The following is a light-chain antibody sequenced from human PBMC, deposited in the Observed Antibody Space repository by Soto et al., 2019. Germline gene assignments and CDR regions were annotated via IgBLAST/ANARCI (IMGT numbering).Light chain of an antibody. V-gene: IGKV3-20*01. Sequence: ELVLTQSPGSLSLSPRERAPLSCRASQSVSSNHLAWYQQKPGQANRLLIYGASRRAAGIPDRFSGSGSGTDFTLTISRLEPEDFAVYYCQQYGGSTYTFGQGTKVDIK. CDR1: QSVSSNH. CDR3: QQYGGSTYT. CDR2: GAS. J-gene: IGKJ2*01.